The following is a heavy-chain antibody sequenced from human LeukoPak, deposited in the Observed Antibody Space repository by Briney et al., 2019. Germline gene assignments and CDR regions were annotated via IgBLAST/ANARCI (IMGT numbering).Heavy chain of an antibody. V-gene: IGHV3-30*02. CDR3: ATGKPIVVVVAATPPFDY. CDR2: IRYDGSNK. Sequence: GGSLRLSCAASGFTFSSYGMHWVRQAPGKGLEWVAFIRYDGSNKYYADSVKGRFTISRDNSKNTLYLQMNSLRAEDTAVYYCATGKPIVVVVAATPPFDYWGQGTLVTVSS. D-gene: IGHD2-15*01. J-gene: IGHJ4*02. CDR1: GFTFSSYG.